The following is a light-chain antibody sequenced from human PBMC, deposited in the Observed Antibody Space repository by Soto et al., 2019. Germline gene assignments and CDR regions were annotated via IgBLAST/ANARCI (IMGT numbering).Light chain of an antibody. CDR1: QSVNNN. Sequence: EIVMTQSPATLSVSAGERATLSCRASQSVNNNLAWYQQKPGQAPILLIYGASTRATGIPARFSGSGSGTDFTLTISSLQSEDFAIYYCQQYSSWPYTFGQGTKLEIK. CDR2: GAS. J-gene: IGKJ2*01. V-gene: IGKV3-15*01. CDR3: QQYSSWPYT.